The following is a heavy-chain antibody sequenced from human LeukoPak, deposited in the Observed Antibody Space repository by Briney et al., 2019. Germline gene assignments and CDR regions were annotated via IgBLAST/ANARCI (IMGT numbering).Heavy chain of an antibody. D-gene: IGHD6-19*01. J-gene: IGHJ4*02. CDR3: ARLYGKWLAEFDY. Sequence: SETLSLTCTVSGGSISSSSYYWGWIRQPPGKGLEWIGSIYYSGSTYYNPSLKSRVTISVDTSKNQFSLKLSFVTAADTAVYYCARLYGKWLAEFDYWGQGTLVTVSS. CDR2: IYYSGST. V-gene: IGHV4-39*01. CDR1: GGSISSSSYY.